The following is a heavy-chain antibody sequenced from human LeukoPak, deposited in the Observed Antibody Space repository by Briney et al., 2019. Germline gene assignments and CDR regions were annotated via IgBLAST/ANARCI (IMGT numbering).Heavy chain of an antibody. V-gene: IGHV4-39*01. CDR1: GGSISSSSYY. CDR3: ARRSPDVSRSYYYYYYMDV. CDR2: IYYSGST. Sequence: SETLSLTCTVSGGSISSSSYYWGWIRQPPGKGLEWIGSIYYSGSTYYNPSLKSRVTISVDTSKNQFSLKLSSVTAADTAVYYCARRSPDVSRSYYYYYYMDVWGKGTTVTISS. J-gene: IGHJ6*03.